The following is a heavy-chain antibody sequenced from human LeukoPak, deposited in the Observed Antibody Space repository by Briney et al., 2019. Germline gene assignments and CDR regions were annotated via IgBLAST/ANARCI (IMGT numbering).Heavy chain of an antibody. J-gene: IGHJ4*02. V-gene: IGHV4-59*01. CDR1: GDSISRYY. CDR2: ISYSGST. Sequence: SETLSLTCTISGDSISRYYWSWIRQPPGKGPECIGYISYSGSTNYNPSLKSRVTISLDTSKNHFSLKLTSVTAADTAVFYCARSQGAYFDYWGQGILVTVSS. CDR3: ARSQGAYFDY.